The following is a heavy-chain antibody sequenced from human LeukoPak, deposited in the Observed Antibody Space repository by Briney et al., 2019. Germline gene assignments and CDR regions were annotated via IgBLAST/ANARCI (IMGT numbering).Heavy chain of an antibody. V-gene: IGHV4-59*12. CDR3: ASSSLRGSDAFDI. D-gene: IGHD3-16*01. Sequence: TSETLSLTCTVSGGSISSYYWSWIQQPPGKGLEWIGYIYYSGSTNYNPSLKSRVTISVDTSKNQFSLQLNSVTPEDTAVYYCASSSLRGSDAFDIWGQGTMVTVSS. J-gene: IGHJ3*02. CDR1: GGSISSYY. CDR2: IYYSGST.